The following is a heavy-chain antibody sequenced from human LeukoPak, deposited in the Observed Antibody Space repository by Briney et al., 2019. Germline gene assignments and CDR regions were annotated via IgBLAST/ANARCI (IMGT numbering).Heavy chain of an antibody. CDR3: ARLAVAGTYYYYYYYMDV. CDR1: GYTFTSYG. J-gene: IGHJ6*03. V-gene: IGHV1-18*01. CDR2: ISAYNGST. Sequence: AASVKVSCKASGYTFTSYGISWVRQAPGQGLEWMGWISAYNGSTNYAQKLQGRVTMTTDTSTSTAYMELRSLRSDDTAVYYCARLAVAGTYYYYYYYMDVWGKGTTVTVSS. D-gene: IGHD6-19*01.